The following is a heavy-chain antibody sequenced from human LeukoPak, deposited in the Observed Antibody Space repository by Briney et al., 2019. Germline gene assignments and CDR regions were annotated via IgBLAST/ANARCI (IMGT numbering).Heavy chain of an antibody. CDR3: ASVGSYDILTGYLTEGGAFDI. CDR1: GYTFTGYY. Sequence: ASVKVSCKASGYTFTGYYMHWVRQAPGQGLEWMGGIIPIFGTANYAQKFQGRVTITADESTSTAYMELSSLRSEDTAVYYCASVGSYDILTGYLTEGGAFDIWGQGTMVTVSS. J-gene: IGHJ3*02. V-gene: IGHV1-69*13. CDR2: IIPIFGTA. D-gene: IGHD3-9*01.